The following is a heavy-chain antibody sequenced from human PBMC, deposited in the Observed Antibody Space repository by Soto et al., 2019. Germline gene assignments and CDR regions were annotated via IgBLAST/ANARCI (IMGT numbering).Heavy chain of an antibody. J-gene: IGHJ4*02. CDR3: ATSYSSDWYLVNY. CDR2: IIPVGAIA. V-gene: IGHV1-69*02. Sequence: QVQLVQSGAEVKKPGSSVKVSCKASGGTFSSYIINWVRQAPGQGLEWVGGIIPVGAIANYAQRFQGRVTITAHKSTSTGYMEMRILRAEDTAVYYCATSYSSDWYLVNYWGQGTQVTVSS. CDR1: GGTFSSYI. D-gene: IGHD6-19*01.